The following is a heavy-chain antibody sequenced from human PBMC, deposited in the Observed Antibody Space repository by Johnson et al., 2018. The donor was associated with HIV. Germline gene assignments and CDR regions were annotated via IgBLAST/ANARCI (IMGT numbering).Heavy chain of an antibody. CDR2: INWNGGST. D-gene: IGHD2-15*01. J-gene: IGHJ3*02. Sequence: VQLVESGGGVVQPGRSLRLSCAASGFTFNRYAMHWVRQAPGKGLEWVSGINWNGGSTGFADTVKGLFTISRDNAENSLYLQMNSLRAEDTALYYCAREIRVCSGGTCYSDAFDIWGQGTIVTVSS. CDR1: GFTFNRYA. CDR3: AREIRVCSGGTCYSDAFDI. V-gene: IGHV3-20*04.